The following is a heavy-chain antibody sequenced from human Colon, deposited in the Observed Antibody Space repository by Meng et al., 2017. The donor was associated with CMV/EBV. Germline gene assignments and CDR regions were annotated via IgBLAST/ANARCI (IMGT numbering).Heavy chain of an antibody. V-gene: IGHV1-69*10. J-gene: IGHJ6*02. CDR3: ARRKGVVVPAAKSGMDV. CDR2: IIPILGIA. Sequence: SVKVSCKASGGTFSSYAISWVRQAPGQGLEWMGGIIPILGIANYAQKFQGRVTITADKSTSTAYMELSSLRSEDTAVYYCARRKGVVVPAAKSGMDVWGQGTTVTVS. CDR1: GGTFSSYA. D-gene: IGHD2-2*01.